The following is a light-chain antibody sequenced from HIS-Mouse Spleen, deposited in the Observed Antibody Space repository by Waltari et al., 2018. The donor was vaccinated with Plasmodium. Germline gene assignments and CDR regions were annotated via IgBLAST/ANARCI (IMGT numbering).Light chain of an antibody. V-gene: IGLV3-9*01. CDR1: NIGSTN. CDR2: RDS. CDR3: QVWDSSTV. Sequence: SYEPTQPLSVSVALGQTARLTLRGTNIGSTNVHWYQQKPGQAPVLVIYRDSNRPSGIPERFSGSNSGNTATLTISRAQAGDEADYYCQVWDSSTVFGGGTKLTVL. J-gene: IGLJ3*02.